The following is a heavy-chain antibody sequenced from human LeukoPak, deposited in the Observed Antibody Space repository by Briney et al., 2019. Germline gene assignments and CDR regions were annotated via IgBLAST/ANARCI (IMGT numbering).Heavy chain of an antibody. J-gene: IGHJ4*02. CDR1: GYIYSSYA. CDR3: GKDRSGINDVCHVDFDY. Sequence: GGSLRLSCTASGYIYSSYAMSCVRQAPGKGLEWVSTISGSGGSTYYADSVKGRFTISRDNSKNTVYLQMNSLKAEDTAVYYCGKDRSGINDVCHVDFDYWGQGTLVTVSS. D-gene: IGHD2-8*01. CDR2: ISGSGGST. V-gene: IGHV3-23*01.